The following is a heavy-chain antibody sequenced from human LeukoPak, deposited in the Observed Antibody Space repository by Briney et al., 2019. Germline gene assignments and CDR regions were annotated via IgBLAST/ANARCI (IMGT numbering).Heavy chain of an antibody. CDR3: VRSYHPGGWFDP. J-gene: IGHJ5*02. V-gene: IGHV3-21*01. CDR2: ISSSSSHI. D-gene: IGHD2-21*01. CDR1: GFTFSRYS. Sequence: PGGSLRLSCAASGFTFSRYSMNWVRQAPGKGLEWVSSISSSSSHIYYADSVTGRFTVSRDNAKNSLYLQMNSLRAEDTAVHYCVRSYHPGGWFDPWGQGTLVTVSS.